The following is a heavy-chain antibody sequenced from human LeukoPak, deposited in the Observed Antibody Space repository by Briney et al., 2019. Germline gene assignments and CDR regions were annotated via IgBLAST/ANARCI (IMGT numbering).Heavy chain of an antibody. V-gene: IGHV4-4*02. D-gene: IGHD6-25*01. CDR1: GDSVSSTNW. CDR2: VHLDGRT. Sequence: PSETLSLTCDVSGDSVSSTNWWTWIGQPPGKGLEWIGEVHLDGRTNFNPSMKSRLTMSVDLSENHVSLKLTSVTAADTAVYYCAREGGFYRPLDYSGQGTLVTVSS. CDR3: AREGGFYRPLDY. J-gene: IGHJ4*02.